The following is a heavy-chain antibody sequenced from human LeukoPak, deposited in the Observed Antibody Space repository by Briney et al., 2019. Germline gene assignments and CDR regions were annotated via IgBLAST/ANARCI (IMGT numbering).Heavy chain of an antibody. Sequence: RASVKVSCKASGGTFNTYAINWVRQAPGQGLEWMGGIIPMFGTANYAQKFQGRVTITTDASSNTAYMEMSSLRSDDSAVYFCARALVQPSGAFDIWGQGATVTVSS. V-gene: IGHV1-69*05. CDR1: GGTFNTYA. D-gene: IGHD1-26*01. CDR3: ARALVQPSGAFDI. J-gene: IGHJ3*02. CDR2: IIPMFGTA.